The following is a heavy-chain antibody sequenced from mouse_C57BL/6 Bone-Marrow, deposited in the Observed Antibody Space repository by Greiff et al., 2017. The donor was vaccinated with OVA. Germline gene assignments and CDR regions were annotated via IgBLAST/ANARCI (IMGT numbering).Heavy chain of an antibody. J-gene: IGHJ2*01. Sequence: VQLQQSGPELVKPGASVKIPCKASGYTFTDYNMDWVKQSHGKSLEWIGDINPNNGGTIYNQKFQGKATLTVDKSSSTAYMELRSLTSEDTAGEDGARRNHGGVNYCDDWGKGTTRTVSS. CDR2: INPNNGGT. CDR3: ARRNHGGVNYCDD. V-gene: IGHV1-18*01. CDR1: GYTFTDYN.